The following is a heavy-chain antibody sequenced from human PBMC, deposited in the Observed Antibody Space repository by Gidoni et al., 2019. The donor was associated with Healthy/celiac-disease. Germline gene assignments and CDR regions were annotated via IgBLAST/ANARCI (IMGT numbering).Heavy chain of an antibody. CDR2: SSSSGSTI. J-gene: IGHJ5*02. Sequence: QVQLVESGGGLVKPGGSLRLSCAASGFPFSDYSMRCIRQAQGKGLWWVSYSSSSGSTIYYADPVKGRFTISRDNAKNSLYLQMNSLRTEDTAVYYCARDLRKMGLNWFDPWGQGTLVTVSS. CDR3: ARDLRKMGLNWFDP. V-gene: IGHV3-11*01. CDR1: GFPFSDYS. D-gene: IGHD1-26*01.